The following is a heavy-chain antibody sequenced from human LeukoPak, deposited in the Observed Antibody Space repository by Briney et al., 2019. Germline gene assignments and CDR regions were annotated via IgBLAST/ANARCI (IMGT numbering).Heavy chain of an antibody. D-gene: IGHD5-18*01. V-gene: IGHV1-69*04. CDR2: IIPVLNIT. CDR1: LRTFSSSA. CDR3: ARDQGLTAPPPYGLDV. Sequence: ASVHVSYKTSLRTFSSSAITWVRQAPGHGLEWIGRIIPVLNITTDAQKFQGSVTITADTSTSTVYIELSSLRCEETAVYYCARDQGLTAPPPYGLDVWGEGTTVIVSS. J-gene: IGHJ6*02.